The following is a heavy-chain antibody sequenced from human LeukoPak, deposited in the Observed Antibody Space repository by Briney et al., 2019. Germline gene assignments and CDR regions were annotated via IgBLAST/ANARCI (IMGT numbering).Heavy chain of an antibody. CDR2: INHSGST. CDR1: GGSFSGYY. CDR3: ARSDFGNDYGDSWALLFDY. V-gene: IGHV4-34*01. Sequence: SETLSLTCAVYGGSFSGYYWSWISQPPGKGLEWIGEINHSGSTNYNPSLKSRVTISVDTSKNQFSLKLSSVTAADTAVYYCARSDFGNDYGDSWALLFDYWGQGTLVTVSS. D-gene: IGHD4-17*01. J-gene: IGHJ4*02.